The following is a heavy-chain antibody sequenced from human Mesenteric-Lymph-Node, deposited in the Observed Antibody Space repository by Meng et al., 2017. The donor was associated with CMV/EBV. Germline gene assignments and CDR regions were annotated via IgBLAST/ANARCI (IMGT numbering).Heavy chain of an antibody. J-gene: IGHJ3*02. Sequence: SLKISCAASGFTFDDYAMHWVRQAPGKGLEWVSGISWNSGTVGYADSVKGRFTISRDNAKSSLYLQMNSLRAEDTALYYCTKWESSFDVFDIWGQGTMVTVSS. D-gene: IGHD3-16*02. CDR2: ISWNSGTV. V-gene: IGHV3-9*01. CDR3: TKWESSFDVFDI. CDR1: GFTFDDYA.